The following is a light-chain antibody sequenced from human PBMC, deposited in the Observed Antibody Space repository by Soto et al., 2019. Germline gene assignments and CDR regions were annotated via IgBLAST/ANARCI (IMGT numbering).Light chain of an antibody. CDR2: GAS. J-gene: IGKJ4*01. V-gene: IGKV1-39*01. Sequence: DIQITQSPSSLSASVGDRVTITCRASQSMSNYLNWFQQKPGKAPKVLIYGASSLQSGVPSRFSGSGSGTDFTLTISSLQPEDVATYYCQQRYNTPLTFGGGTKVELK. CDR1: QSMSNY. CDR3: QQRYNTPLT.